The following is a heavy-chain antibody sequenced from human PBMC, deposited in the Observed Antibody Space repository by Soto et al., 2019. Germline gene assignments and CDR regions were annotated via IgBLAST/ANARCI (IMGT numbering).Heavy chain of an antibody. CDR3: ARDSPNNWLDP. CDR1: GGSISSGGYY. V-gene: IGHV4-31*03. J-gene: IGHJ5*02. Sequence: PSETLSLTCTVSGGSISSGGYYWSWIRQHPGKGLEWIGYIYYSGSTYYNPSLKSRVTISVDTSKNQFSLKLSSVTAADTAVYYCARDSPNNWLDPWGQGTLVTVSS. CDR2: IYYSGST.